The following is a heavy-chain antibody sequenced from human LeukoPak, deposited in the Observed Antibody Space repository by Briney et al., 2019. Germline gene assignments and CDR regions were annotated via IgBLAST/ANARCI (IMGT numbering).Heavy chain of an antibody. D-gene: IGHD3-9*01. CDR1: GFTFSSYG. CDR2: IWYDGSNK. V-gene: IGHV3-33*01. J-gene: IGHJ6*04. CDR3: ATLRPKLRYFDWSMGYYGMDV. Sequence: GGSLRLSCAASGFTFSSYGMHWVRQAPGKGLEWVAVIWYDGSNKYYADSVKGRFTISRDNSKNTLYLQMNSLRAEDTAVYYCATLRPKLRYFDWSMGYYGMDVWGKGTTVTVSS.